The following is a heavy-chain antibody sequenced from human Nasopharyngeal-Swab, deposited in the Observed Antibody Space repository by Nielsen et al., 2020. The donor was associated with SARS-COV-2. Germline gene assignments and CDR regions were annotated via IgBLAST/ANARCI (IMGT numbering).Heavy chain of an antibody. CDR1: GGSISSYY. V-gene: IGHV4-59*01. Sequence: SETLSLTCTVSGGSISSYYWSWIRQPPGKGLEWIGYIYYSGSTNYNPSLKSRVTISVDTSKNQFSLKLSSVTAADTAVYYCARGPDAAGTYYYYYYYMDAWGKGTTVTVSS. D-gene: IGHD6-13*01. CDR3: ARGPDAAGTYYYYYYYMDA. J-gene: IGHJ6*03. CDR2: IYYSGST.